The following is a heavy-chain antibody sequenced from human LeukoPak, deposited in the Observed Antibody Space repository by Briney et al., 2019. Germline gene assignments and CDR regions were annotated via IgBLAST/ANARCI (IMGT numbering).Heavy chain of an antibody. CDR2: IGTSGNTI. V-gene: IGHV3-48*01. Sequence: GGSLRLSCAASGFTFSGYIMNWVRQAPGKGLEWVSFIGTSGNTIYYADSVKGRFTVSRDNAKNSLFLQMNSLRAEDTAVYYCARDQWLDYWGQGALVTASS. D-gene: IGHD6-19*01. CDR1: GFTFSGYI. J-gene: IGHJ4*02. CDR3: ARDQWLDY.